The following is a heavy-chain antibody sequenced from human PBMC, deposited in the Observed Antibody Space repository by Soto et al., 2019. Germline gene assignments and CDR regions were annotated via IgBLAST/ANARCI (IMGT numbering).Heavy chain of an antibody. CDR3: ATDCTYDVSNYL. J-gene: IGHJ4*02. CDR2: ILPVSAPP. CDR1: GGTPNNYA. Sequence: ASVKGSCKASGGTPNNYAINWVRQAPGQGLEWMGGILPVSAPPDYAQKCRGRICLPGGHYTSTVCMELSRLKSDDAAVYFCATDCTYDVSNYLWGQGTLVT. V-gene: IGHV1-69*13. D-gene: IGHD2-21*02.